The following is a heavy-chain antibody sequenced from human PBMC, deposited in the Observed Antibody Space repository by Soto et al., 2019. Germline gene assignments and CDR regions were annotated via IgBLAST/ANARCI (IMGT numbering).Heavy chain of an antibody. Sequence: EVKLVESGGGLVQPGGSLRLSCAASEFTFSRSWMHWVRQAPGKGLVWVSRINSDESSTGYADSVKGRFTISRDNAKNTLYLQMNSLRAEDTAVYYCAIDYGDYDYWGQGTLVTVSS. J-gene: IGHJ4*02. D-gene: IGHD4-17*01. V-gene: IGHV3-74*01. CDR1: EFTFSRSW. CDR2: INSDESST. CDR3: AIDYGDYDY.